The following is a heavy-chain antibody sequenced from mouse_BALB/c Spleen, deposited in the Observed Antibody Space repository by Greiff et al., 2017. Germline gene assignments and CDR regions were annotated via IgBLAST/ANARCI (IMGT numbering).Heavy chain of an antibody. J-gene: IGHJ3*01. CDR1: GFNIKDTY. CDR2: IDPANGNT. V-gene: IGHV14-3*02. D-gene: IGHD1-2*01. CDR3: ARSGGYYGTWFAY. Sequence: EVQLQQSGAELVKPGASVKLSCTASGFNIKDTYMHWVKQRPEQGLEWIGRIDPANGNTKYDPKFQGKATITADTSSNTAYLQLSSLTSEDTAVYYCARSGGYYGTWFAYWGQGTLVTVSA.